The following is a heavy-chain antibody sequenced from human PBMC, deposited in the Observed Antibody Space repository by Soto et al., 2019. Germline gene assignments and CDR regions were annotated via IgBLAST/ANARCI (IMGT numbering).Heavy chain of an antibody. CDR3: ARGDSPPAPLSAFDY. CDR2: IIPIFGTA. Sequence: QVQLVQSGAAVKKPGSSVKVSCKASGGTFSSYAISWVRQAPGQGLEWMGGIIPIFGTANYAQKFQGRVTITADESTSTANRELSSLRSEDTAVYYCARGDSPPAPLSAFDYWGQGTLVTVSS. CDR1: GGTFSSYA. D-gene: IGHD2-2*01. J-gene: IGHJ4*02. V-gene: IGHV1-69*12.